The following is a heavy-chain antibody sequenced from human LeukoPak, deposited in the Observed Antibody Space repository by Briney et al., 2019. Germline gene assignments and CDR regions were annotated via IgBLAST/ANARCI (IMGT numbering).Heavy chain of an antibody. CDR1: GFSLRTSGMC. CDR3: ARDSGWYNWFDP. J-gene: IGHJ5*02. Sequence: QSGPTLVNPTQTLTLTCTFSGFSLRTSGMCVSWIRQPPGKALEWLARIDWDDDKYYSTSLKTRLTISKDTSKNQVVLTMANMDPVDTATYYCARDSGWYNWFDPWGQGTLVTVSS. CDR2: IDWDDDK. D-gene: IGHD6-19*01. V-gene: IGHV2-70*11.